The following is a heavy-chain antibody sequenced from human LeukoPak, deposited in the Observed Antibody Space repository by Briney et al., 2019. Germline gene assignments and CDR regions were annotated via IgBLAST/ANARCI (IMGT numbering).Heavy chain of an antibody. Sequence: GGSLRLSCAASGFTFSSYAMHWVRQAPGRGLEWVAVISYDGSNKYYADSVKGRFTISRDNSKNTLYLQMNSPRAEDTAVYYCARGRAVVGAILYWGQGTLVTVSS. CDR3: ARGRAVVGAILY. V-gene: IGHV3-30-3*01. CDR2: ISYDGSNK. J-gene: IGHJ4*02. D-gene: IGHD1-26*01. CDR1: GFTFSSYA.